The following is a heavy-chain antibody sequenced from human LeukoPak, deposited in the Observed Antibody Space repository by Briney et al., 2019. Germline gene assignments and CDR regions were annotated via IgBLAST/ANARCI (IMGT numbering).Heavy chain of an antibody. CDR3: ARAAIAAAAYDY. D-gene: IGHD6-13*01. Sequence: PRGSLRLSCAASGFTFSSYSMNWVRQAPGKGLEWVSSISSSSSYIYYADSVKGRFTISRDNAKNSLYLQMNSLRAEDTAVYYCARAAIAAAAYDYWGQGTLVTVSS. CDR1: GFTFSSYS. V-gene: IGHV3-21*01. J-gene: IGHJ4*02. CDR2: ISSSSSYI.